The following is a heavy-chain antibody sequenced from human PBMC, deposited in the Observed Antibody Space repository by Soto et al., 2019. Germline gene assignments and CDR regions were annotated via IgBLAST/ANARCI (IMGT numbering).Heavy chain of an antibody. CDR3: SRSLAIDFDS. V-gene: IGHV3-49*04. CDR1: GFNFGAYT. CDR2: IRRIAYGGTT. Sequence: PGGSLRLSCSASGFNFGAYTMSWVRLTPGKGLEWVGFIRRIAYGGTTDYAASVKGRFTISRDDSRKIVYLQMSRLKIEDTAVYYCSRSLAIDFDSWGQGTLVTVA. J-gene: IGHJ4*02.